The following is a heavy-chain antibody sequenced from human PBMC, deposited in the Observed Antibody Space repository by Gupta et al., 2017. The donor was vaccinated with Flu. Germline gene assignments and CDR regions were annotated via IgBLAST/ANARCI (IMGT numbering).Heavy chain of an antibody. J-gene: IGHJ3*02. V-gene: IGHV3-11*01. D-gene: IGHD3-16*01. Sequence: QVQLVESGGGLVKPGGSLRLSCAASGFTFSYYYLSWIRQAPGKGLEGVSYSSSSGSNIYYADSVKGRFTISRDNAKNSMYLQMNSLRAEDTAVYYCARDWGSYAFDIWGQGTMVTVSS. CDR1: GFTFSYYY. CDR3: ARDWGSYAFDI. CDR2: SSSSGSNI.